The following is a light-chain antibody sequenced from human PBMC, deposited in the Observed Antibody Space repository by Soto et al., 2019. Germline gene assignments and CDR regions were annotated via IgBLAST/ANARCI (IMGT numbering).Light chain of an antibody. V-gene: IGKV3-11*01. J-gene: IGKJ1*01. CDR2: DAS. Sequence: NFLTQSPDTLSFSPLERATLTFRASQSVTNYIAWYQQRPGQAPRLLIYDASNRATGVPARFSGSRSGTDFTLTISDLEPADFGLYYCQQRLNWPPGFGQGTKVDIK. CDR3: QQRLNWPPG. CDR1: QSVTNY.